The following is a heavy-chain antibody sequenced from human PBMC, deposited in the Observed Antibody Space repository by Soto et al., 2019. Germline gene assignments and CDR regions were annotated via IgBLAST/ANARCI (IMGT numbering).Heavy chain of an antibody. CDR3: IPGRYCCSTSCYAGTDY. J-gene: IGHJ4*02. CDR2: IRSKANSDAT. V-gene: IGHV3-73*01. D-gene: IGHD2-2*01. CDR1: GFTFSGSA. Sequence: EVQLVESGGGLVQPGGSLKLSCAASGFTFSGSAMHWVRQASGKGLEWVGRIRSKANSDATAYAASVKGWCTISRDESTNTAYLQMNSLKTEDTAVYYCIPGRYCCSTSCYAGTDYWGQGTLVTVSS.